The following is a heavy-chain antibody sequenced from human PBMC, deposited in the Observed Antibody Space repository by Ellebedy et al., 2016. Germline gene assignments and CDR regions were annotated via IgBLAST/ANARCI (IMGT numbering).Heavy chain of an antibody. CDR2: IYPGDSDT. CDR1: GYSFTSYW. CDR3: ARSPSAIYSRFDY. Sequence: ETLSLTCKGSGYSFTSYWIGWVRQMPGKGLEWMGIIYPGDSDTRYSPSFQGQVTISADKSISTAYLQWSSLKASDTAIYYCARSPSAIYSRFDYWGQGTLVTVSS. D-gene: IGHD1-26*01. J-gene: IGHJ4*02. V-gene: IGHV5-51*01.